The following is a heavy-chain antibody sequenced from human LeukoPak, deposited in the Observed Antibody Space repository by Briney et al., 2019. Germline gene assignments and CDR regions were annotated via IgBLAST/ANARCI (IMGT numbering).Heavy chain of an antibody. CDR2: INHSGST. D-gene: IGHD6-13*01. CDR1: VGSFSGYH. CDR3: ARGTYLHRGSSGSWYDY. Sequence: PSETLSLTCAVYVGSFSGYHWSWIRQPPGKGLEWIGEINHSGSTNYNPSLKSRVTISVDTSKNQFSLKLSSVTAADTAVYYCARGTYLHRGSSGSWYDYWGQGSLVTVSS. J-gene: IGHJ4*02. V-gene: IGHV4-34*01.